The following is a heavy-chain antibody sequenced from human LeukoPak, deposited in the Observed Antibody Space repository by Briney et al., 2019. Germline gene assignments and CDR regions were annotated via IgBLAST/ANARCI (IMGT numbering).Heavy chain of an antibody. CDR1: GYTLTELS. V-gene: IGHV1-24*01. CDR3: ATVLLGELFISY. J-gene: IGHJ4*02. CDR2: FDTEDGET. D-gene: IGHD3-16*01. Sequence: ALVKVSCKVSGYTLTELSMHWVRQAPGKGLEWMGGFDTEDGETIYAQKFQGRVTMTEDTSTDTAYMELSSLRSEDTAVYYCATVLLGELFISYWGQGTLVTVSS.